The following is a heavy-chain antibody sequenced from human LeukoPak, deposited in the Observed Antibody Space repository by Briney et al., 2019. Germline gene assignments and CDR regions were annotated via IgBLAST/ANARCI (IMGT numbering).Heavy chain of an antibody. D-gene: IGHD1-1*01. Sequence: GGSLRLSCAASGFTFSSYWMHWVRQAPGKGLVRVSRIKSDGSSTSYADSVKGRLTISRDNAKDTLYLQMNSLRAEDTAVYYCARERKYDSNFDYWGQGTLVTVSS. CDR2: IKSDGSST. V-gene: IGHV3-74*01. CDR3: ARERKYDSNFDY. J-gene: IGHJ4*02. CDR1: GFTFSSYW.